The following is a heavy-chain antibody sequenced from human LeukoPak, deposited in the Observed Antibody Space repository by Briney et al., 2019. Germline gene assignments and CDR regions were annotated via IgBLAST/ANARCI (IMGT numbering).Heavy chain of an antibody. J-gene: IGHJ5*02. CDR1: GFTFSSYA. CDR3: AKEGRSVVVPADQFDP. D-gene: IGHD2-2*01. CDR2: ISGSGGST. Sequence: GGSLRLSCAASGFTFSSYAMSWVRQAPGKGLEWVSAISGSGGSTYYADSVKGRFTISRDNSKNTLYMQMNSLRAEDTAVYYCAKEGRSVVVPADQFDPWGQGTLVTVSS. V-gene: IGHV3-23*01.